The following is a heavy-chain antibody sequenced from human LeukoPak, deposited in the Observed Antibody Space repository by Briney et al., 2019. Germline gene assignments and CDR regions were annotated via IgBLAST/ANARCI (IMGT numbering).Heavy chain of an antibody. V-gene: IGHV3-23*01. CDR3: AKERGYSGDPQDFDY. D-gene: IGHD4-17*01. Sequence: GGSLRLSCAASGFTFSSHVISWVRQTPGKGLEWVSAISTSSGRTYYADSVKGRFSISRDNSKNTLYLQINSLRAEDTAVYYCAKERGYSGDPQDFDYWGQGTLVTVSS. J-gene: IGHJ4*02. CDR2: ISTSSGRT. CDR1: GFTFSSHV.